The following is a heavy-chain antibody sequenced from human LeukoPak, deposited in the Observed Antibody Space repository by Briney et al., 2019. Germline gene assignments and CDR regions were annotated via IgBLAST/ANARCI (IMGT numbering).Heavy chain of an antibody. CDR3: ARSDGYGLVGI. Sequence: SETLSLTCAVYGGSFSGYYWSWIRQPPGKGLEWIGEINHSGSTNYNPSLKSRVIILIDTAKNHFSLNLSSVTAADTAVYYCARSDGYGLVGIWGQGTMVTVSS. D-gene: IGHD3-10*01. CDR2: INHSGST. V-gene: IGHV4-34*01. J-gene: IGHJ3*02. CDR1: GGSFSGYY.